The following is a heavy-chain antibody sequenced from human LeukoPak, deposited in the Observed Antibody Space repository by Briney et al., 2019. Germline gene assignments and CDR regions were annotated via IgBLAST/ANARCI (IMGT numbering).Heavy chain of an antibody. Sequence: PSETLSLTCSVSGDSVSSFYWSWIRQPPGKALEWIGYIYTIGTTYYNPSLQSRVTISVDTSKNQFSLKLNSVTAADTAVYYCARSSAYDGFDIWGQGTMVTVSS. V-gene: IGHV4-4*09. CDR1: GDSVSSFY. CDR2: IYTIGTT. J-gene: IGHJ3*02. CDR3: ARSSAYDGFDI. D-gene: IGHD5-12*01.